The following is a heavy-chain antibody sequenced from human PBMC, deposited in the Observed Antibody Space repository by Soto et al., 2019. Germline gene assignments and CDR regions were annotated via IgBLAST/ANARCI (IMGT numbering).Heavy chain of an antibody. CDR3: ARLVASESGYGMDV. J-gene: IGHJ6*02. D-gene: IGHD1-26*01. CDR2: ITGSSSYI. CDR1: GFIFRSHN. Sequence: DVQLVESVGGLVKPGGSLRLSCAASGFIFRSHNMNWVRQAPGKGLEWVSSITGSSSYIFYADSVKGRFTISRDNAKNTVYLQVNRLRAEDTGVYYCARLVASESGYGMDVWGQGTTVTVSS. V-gene: IGHV3-21*06.